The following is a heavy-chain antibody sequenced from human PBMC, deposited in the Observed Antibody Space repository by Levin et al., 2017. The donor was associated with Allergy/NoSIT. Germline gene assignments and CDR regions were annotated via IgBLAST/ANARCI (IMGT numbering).Heavy chain of an antibody. D-gene: IGHD6-13*01. CDR2: IYHSGST. J-gene: IGHJ5*02. CDR1: GGSISSGGYS. V-gene: IGHV4-30-2*01. Sequence: SETLSLTCAVSGGSISSGGYSWSWIRQPPGKGLEWIGYIYHSGSTYYNPSLKSRVTISVDRSKNQFSLKLSSVTAADTAVYYCARGKRQLVLYDPWGQGTLVTVSS. CDR3: ARGKRQLVLYDP.